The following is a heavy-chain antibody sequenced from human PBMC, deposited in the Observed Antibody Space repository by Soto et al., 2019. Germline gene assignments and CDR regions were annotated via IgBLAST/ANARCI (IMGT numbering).Heavy chain of an antibody. CDR3: ARRLTTADAFDI. D-gene: IGHD4-4*01. Sequence: SETLSLTCTVSGGSISSGGYYWSWIRQHPGKGLEWIGYIYYSGSTYYNPSLKSLVTISVDTSKNQFSLKLSSVTAADTAVYYCARRLTTADAFDIWGQGTMVTVSS. V-gene: IGHV4-31*01. CDR2: IYYSGST. J-gene: IGHJ3*02. CDR1: GGSISSGGYY.